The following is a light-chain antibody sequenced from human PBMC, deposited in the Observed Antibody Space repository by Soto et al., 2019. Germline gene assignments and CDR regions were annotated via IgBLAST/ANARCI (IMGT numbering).Light chain of an antibody. V-gene: IGLV1-40*01. J-gene: IGLJ1*01. Sequence: QSVLTQPPSVSGAPGQRVTISCTGSSSNIGAGSDVHWYQQLPGTAPKLLISGNTNRPSGVPDRFSGSKSGTSASLSITGLQVDDEADYYCHSYDSSLGGANVFGTGTKLTVL. CDR2: GNT. CDR1: SSNIGAGSD. CDR3: HSYDSSLGGANV.